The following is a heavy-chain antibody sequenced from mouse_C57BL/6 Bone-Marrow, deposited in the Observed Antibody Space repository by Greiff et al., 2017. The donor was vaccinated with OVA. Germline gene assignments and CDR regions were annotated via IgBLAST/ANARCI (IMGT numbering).Heavy chain of an antibody. CDR3: ARESITTVEYFDV. CDR1: GYTFTDYY. V-gene: IGHV1-19*01. D-gene: IGHD1-1*01. J-gene: IGHJ1*03. CDR2: INPYNGGT. Sequence: EVQLQQSGPVLVKPGASVKMSCKASGYTFTDYYMNWVKQSHGKSLEWIGVINPYNGGTSYNQKFKGKATLTVDKSSSTAYMELNSLPSEDSAVYYCARESITTVEYFDVWGTGTTVTVSS.